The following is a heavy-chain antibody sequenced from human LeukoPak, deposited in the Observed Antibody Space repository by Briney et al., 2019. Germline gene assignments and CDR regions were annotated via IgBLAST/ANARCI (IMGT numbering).Heavy chain of an antibody. CDR1: GYTFTSYD. J-gene: IGHJ5*02. CDR2: MNPNSGNT. D-gene: IGHD3-10*01. Sequence: ASVKVSCKASGYTFTSYDINWVRQATGQGLEWMGWMNPNSGNTGYAQKCQGRVTMTRNTSISSAYMELSSLKSEDTAVYYCAYTYYYGSGSPHNWFDPWGQGTLVTVSS. V-gene: IGHV1-8*01. CDR3: AYTYYYGSGSPHNWFDP.